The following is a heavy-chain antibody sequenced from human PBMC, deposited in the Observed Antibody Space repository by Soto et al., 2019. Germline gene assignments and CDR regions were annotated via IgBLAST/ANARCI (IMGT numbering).Heavy chain of an antibody. CDR1: GFTVSSNY. D-gene: IGHD4-17*01. CDR3: ARDYGGSGRFDY. J-gene: IGHJ4*02. CDR2: IYTGGST. V-gene: IGHV3-66*01. Sequence: XGSLRLSCAASGFTVSSNYMSWVRQAPGKGLEWVSVIYTGGSTYYADSVKGRFTISRDNSKNTLYLQMNSLRAEDTAVYYCARDYGGSGRFDYWGQGTLVTVSS.